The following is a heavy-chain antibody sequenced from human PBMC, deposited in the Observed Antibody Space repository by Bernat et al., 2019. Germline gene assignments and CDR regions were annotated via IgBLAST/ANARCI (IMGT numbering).Heavy chain of an antibody. CDR1: GFTFSNYA. CDR3: AKDSFDIVVVPAAIEPDY. D-gene: IGHD2-2*02. J-gene: IGHJ4*02. CDR2: ISNDGGDK. Sequence: QVRLVESGGGVVQPGRSLRLSCAASGFTFSNYAMHWVRQAPGKGLVWVAAISNDGGDKYYVDSVKGRFTISRDNSKNTLYLQLNSLRAEDTAVYYCAKDSFDIVVVPAAIEPDYWGQGTLVTVSS. V-gene: IGHV3-30-3*01.